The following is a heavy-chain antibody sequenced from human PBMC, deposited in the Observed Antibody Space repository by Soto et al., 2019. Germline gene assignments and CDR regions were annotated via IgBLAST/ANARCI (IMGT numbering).Heavy chain of an antibody. CDR2: IIPIFGTA. CDR1: GGTFSSYA. CDR3: ASNSVSHNWFDP. V-gene: IGHV1-69*13. J-gene: IGHJ5*02. D-gene: IGHD6-13*01. Sequence: SVKVSCKASGGTFSSYAISWLRQAPGQGLEWMGGIIPIFGTANYAQKFQGRVTITADESTSTAYMELSSLRSEDTAVYYCASNSVSHNWFDPWGQGTLVTVSS.